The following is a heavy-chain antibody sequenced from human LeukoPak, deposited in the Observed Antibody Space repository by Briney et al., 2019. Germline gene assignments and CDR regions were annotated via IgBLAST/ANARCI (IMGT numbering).Heavy chain of an antibody. D-gene: IGHD5-18*01. J-gene: IGHJ4*02. Sequence: SVKVSCKASGGTFSSYAISWVGQAPGQGLEWMGRIIPILGIANYAQKFQGRVTITADKSTSTAYMELSSLRSEDTAVYYCAISVDTAMVDDYWGQGTLVTVSS. CDR1: GGTFSSYA. CDR3: AISVDTAMVDDY. CDR2: IIPILGIA. V-gene: IGHV1-69*04.